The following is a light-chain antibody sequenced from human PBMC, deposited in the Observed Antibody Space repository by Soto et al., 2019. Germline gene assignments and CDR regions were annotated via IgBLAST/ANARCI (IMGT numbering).Light chain of an antibody. CDR3: SLYGGML. V-gene: IGLV2-23*01. CDR1: ASDVDNFNF. J-gene: IGLJ2*01. Sequence: QSALTQPASVSGSPGQSITISCTEVASDVDNFNFVAWYHQHPGEVPKLIMYEGSKRPSGVSNRFSGSKSDNTALLTISGLQPEDEADYYCSLYGGMLFGGGTKLTVL. CDR2: EGS.